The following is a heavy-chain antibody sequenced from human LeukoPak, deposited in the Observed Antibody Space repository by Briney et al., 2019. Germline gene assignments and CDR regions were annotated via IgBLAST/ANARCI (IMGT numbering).Heavy chain of an antibody. Sequence: GGSLRLSCAASGFTFSSYAMSWVRQAPGKGLEWVSAISGSGGSTYYADSVKGRFTISRDNSKNTLYLQMNSLRAEDTAVYYCAKYGAAGYYYYYYMDVWGKGTTVTVSS. CDR1: GFTFSSYA. V-gene: IGHV3-23*01. CDR3: AKYGAAGYYYYYYMDV. J-gene: IGHJ6*03. CDR2: ISGSGGST. D-gene: IGHD6-13*01.